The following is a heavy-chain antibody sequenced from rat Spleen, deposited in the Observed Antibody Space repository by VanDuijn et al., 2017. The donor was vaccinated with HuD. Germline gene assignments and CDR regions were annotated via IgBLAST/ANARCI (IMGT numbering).Heavy chain of an antibody. CDR1: GLTFSNFD. CDR3: ARQYVYYGSKSSNWFAY. D-gene: IGHD1-6*01. CDR2: INYAGSTT. V-gene: IGHV5-25*01. Sequence: EVRLVESGGGPVPPGRSMKLSCAASGLTFSNFDMAWVRQAPTKGLEWVASINYAGSTTFYRDSVKGRFTVSRNNAKNTLYLQMDSLRSEDTATYYCARQYVYYGSKSSNWFAYWGQGTLVTVSS. J-gene: IGHJ3*01.